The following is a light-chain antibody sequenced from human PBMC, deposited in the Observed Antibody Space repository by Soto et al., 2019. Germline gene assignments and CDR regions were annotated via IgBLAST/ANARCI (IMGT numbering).Light chain of an antibody. Sequence: QSALTQPPSASGSPGQSVTISCTGTSSDVGNYDSVSWYQHHPGKAPQAVIYEVNKRPSGVPDRFSGSKSGNTASLTVSGLQAEDEGDYYCWSYAGNTIFVFGGGTKLTVL. J-gene: IGLJ2*01. V-gene: IGLV2-8*01. CDR1: SSDVGNYDS. CDR3: WSYAGNTIFV. CDR2: EVN.